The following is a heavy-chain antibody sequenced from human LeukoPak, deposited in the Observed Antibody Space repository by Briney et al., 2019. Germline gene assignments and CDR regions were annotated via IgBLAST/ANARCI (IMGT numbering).Heavy chain of an antibody. V-gene: IGHV1-69*01. CDR2: IIPIFGTA. CDR3: ARDRYNSGSYFDYMDV. CDR1: GGTFSSYA. Sequence: SVTVSCKASGGTFSSYAISWVRQAPGQGLEWMGGIIPIFGTANYAQKFQGRVTITADESTSTAYMELSSLRSEDTAVYYCARDRYNSGSYFDYMDVWGKGTTVTVSS. D-gene: IGHD1-26*01. J-gene: IGHJ6*03.